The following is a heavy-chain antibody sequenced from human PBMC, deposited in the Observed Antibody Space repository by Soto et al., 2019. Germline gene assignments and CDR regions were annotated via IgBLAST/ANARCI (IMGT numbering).Heavy chain of an antibody. CDR3: ARAEGCSSTSCYAGAFDI. CDR2: ISYDGSNK. D-gene: IGHD2-2*01. J-gene: IGHJ3*02. Sequence: GGSLRLSCAASGFTFSSYAMHWVRQAPGKGLEWEAVISYDGSNKYYADSVKGRFTISRDNSKNTLYLQMNSLRAEDTAVYYCARAEGCSSTSCYAGAFDIWGQGTMVTVSS. V-gene: IGHV3-30-3*01. CDR1: GFTFSSYA.